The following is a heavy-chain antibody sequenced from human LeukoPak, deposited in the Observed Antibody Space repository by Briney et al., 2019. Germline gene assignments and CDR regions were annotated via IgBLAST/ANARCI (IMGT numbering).Heavy chain of an antibody. V-gene: IGHV4-39*01. CDR1: GGSISTSYYY. D-gene: IGHD5-18*01. J-gene: IGHJ4*02. CDR3: ARQVTFGYAYAYYSDY. Sequence: SETLSLTCTVSGGSISTSYYYWGWIRQPPGKGLEWIGNIHNSESTYYNPSLKSRVTISVDTSKNQFSLKLSSVTAADTAVYYCARQVTFGYAYAYYSDYWGQGSLVTVSS. CDR2: IHNSEST.